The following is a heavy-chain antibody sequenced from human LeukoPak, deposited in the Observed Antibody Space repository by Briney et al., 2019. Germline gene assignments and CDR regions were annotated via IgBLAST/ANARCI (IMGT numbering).Heavy chain of an antibody. V-gene: IGHV4-59*01. J-gene: IGHJ6*02. CDR3: ARTLYGGNSYKYHYAMDV. CDR1: GVSISSNY. D-gene: IGHD4-23*01. Sequence: SETLSLTCTVSGVSISSNYWSWIRQSPGKGLEWIGYIYHSASTNYNPALKSRVTISEDTSKNQFSLKLNSVTAADTAVYYCARTLYGGNSYKYHYAMDVWGQGTTVTVSS. CDR2: IYHSAST.